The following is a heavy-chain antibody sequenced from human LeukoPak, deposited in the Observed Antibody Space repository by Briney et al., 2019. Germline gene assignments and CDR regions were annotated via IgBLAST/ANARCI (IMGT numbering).Heavy chain of an antibody. J-gene: IGHJ3*02. CDR1: GYTFTSYG. D-gene: IGHD1-26*01. Sequence: ASVKVSCKASGYTFTSYGISWVRQAPGQGLEWMGWISAYNGNTNYAQKLQGRVTMTTDTSTSTAYMELRSLRSEDTAVYYCARDRYSGSYYGRAFDIWGQGTMVTVSS. CDR3: ARDRYSGSYYGRAFDI. CDR2: ISAYNGNT. V-gene: IGHV1-18*01.